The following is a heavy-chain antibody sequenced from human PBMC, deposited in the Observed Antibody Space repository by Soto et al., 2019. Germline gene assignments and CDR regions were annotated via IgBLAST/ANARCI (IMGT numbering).Heavy chain of an antibody. CDR3: ARGLRVTMVRGVMRRHYYFDY. CDR1: GGSFSDFY. CDR2: INHSGST. Sequence: SETLSLTCAVYGGSFSDFYWSWIRQPPGKGLEWIGEINHSGSTNYNPSLKSRVTISVDTSKNQFSLKLSSVTAADTAVYYCARGLRVTMVRGVMRRHYYFDYWGQGTLVTVSS. D-gene: IGHD3-10*01. J-gene: IGHJ4*02. V-gene: IGHV4-34*01.